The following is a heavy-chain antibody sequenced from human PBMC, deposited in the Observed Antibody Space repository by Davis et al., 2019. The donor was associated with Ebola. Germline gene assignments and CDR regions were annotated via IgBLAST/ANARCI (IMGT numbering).Heavy chain of an antibody. CDR2: IIPIFGTA. CDR3: ARTYCSGGSCLPIYYYYYGMDV. V-gene: IGHV1-69*13. D-gene: IGHD2-15*01. J-gene: IGHJ6*04. CDR1: GGTFSSYA. Sequence: SVKVSCKASGGTFSSYAISWVRQAPGQGLEWMGGIIPIFGTANYAQKFQGRVTITADESTSTAYMELSSLRSEDTAVYYCARTYCSGGSCLPIYYYYYGMDVWGKGTTVTVSS.